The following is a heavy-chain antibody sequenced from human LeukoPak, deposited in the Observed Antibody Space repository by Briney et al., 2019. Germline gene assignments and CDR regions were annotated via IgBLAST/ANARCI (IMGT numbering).Heavy chain of an antibody. Sequence: PGGSLRLSCAASGLARSHNYVSCVRQAPGKGLEWVSAIHTSGDTCYADSVKGRFTVSRDNSKNTLYLQMSSLRAEDTAVYYCVKDRGSGGYYLGDYWGQGTLVTVSS. J-gene: IGHJ4*02. CDR2: IHTSGDT. D-gene: IGHD3-22*01. V-gene: IGHV3-53*01. CDR1: GLARSHNY. CDR3: VKDRGSGGYYLGDY.